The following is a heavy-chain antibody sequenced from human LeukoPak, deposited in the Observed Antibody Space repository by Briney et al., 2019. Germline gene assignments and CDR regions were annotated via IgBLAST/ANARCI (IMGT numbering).Heavy chain of an antibody. CDR2: MNPNSGAT. CDR1: GYTFTNYY. Sequence: ASVKVSCKGSGYTFTNYYLHWVRQAPGQGVEWMGWMNPNSGATEYQQNFQGRVTMTRDTSISTAYLEVFSLTSDDAAAYYCARGAYYGDNFPLHYWGQGSLVIVSS. D-gene: IGHD4-23*01. CDR3: ARGAYYGDNFPLHY. J-gene: IGHJ4*02. V-gene: IGHV1-2*02.